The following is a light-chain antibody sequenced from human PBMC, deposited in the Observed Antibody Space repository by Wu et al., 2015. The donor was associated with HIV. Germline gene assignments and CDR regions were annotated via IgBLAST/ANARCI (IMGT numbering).Light chain of an antibody. CDR1: QRVSSN. CDR2: DAS. CDR3: QQYNNWPPYT. V-gene: IGKV3-15*01. Sequence: EIVMTQSPATLSVSPGERATLSCRASQRVSSNLAWYQQKPGQAPRLLIYDASTRATGIPARFSGSGSGTEFTLTISGLQSEDFAVYYCQQYNNWPPYTFGQGTKLEIK. J-gene: IGKJ2*01.